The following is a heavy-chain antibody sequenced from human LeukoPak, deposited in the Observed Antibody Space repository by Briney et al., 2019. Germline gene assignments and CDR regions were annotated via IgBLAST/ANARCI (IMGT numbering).Heavy chain of an antibody. CDR1: GGSISSYH. CDR3: ARWAYSTDWYQYFGK. J-gene: IGHJ4*02. V-gene: IGHV4-59*08. D-gene: IGHD6-19*01. CDR2: IYYSGST. Sequence: SETLSLTCAVSGGSISSYHWSWIRQPPGKGLEWIGYIYYSGSTNYNPSLKSRITISVDASKNQYSLKLSSVTAADTAVYYCARWAYSTDWYQYFGKWGQGTLVTVSS.